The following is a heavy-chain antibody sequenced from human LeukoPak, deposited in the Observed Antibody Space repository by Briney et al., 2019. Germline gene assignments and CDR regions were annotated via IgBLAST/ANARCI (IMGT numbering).Heavy chain of an antibody. CDR1: GFSFSNYG. V-gene: IGHV3-30*18. J-gene: IGHJ5*02. D-gene: IGHD5-18*01. Sequence: GRSLRHSCAASGFSFSNYGLHWVRQAPGRGLEWVAVIAPDGRDKQYADSVKGRFTISRDNSMNTLYLQMDSLRAEDTAVYYCVKEGEGYSYAPKTGPPTWGQGTLVTVSS. CDR3: VKEGEGYSYAPKTGPPT. CDR2: IAPDGRDK.